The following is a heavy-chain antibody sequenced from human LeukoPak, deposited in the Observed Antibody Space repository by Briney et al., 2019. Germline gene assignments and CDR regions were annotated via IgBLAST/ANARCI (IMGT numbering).Heavy chain of an antibody. CDR1: GGSFSGYY. Sequence: SETLSLTCAVYGGSFSGYYWSWIRQPPGKGLEWIGEINHSGSTNYNPSLKSRVTISVDTSKNQFSLKLSSVAAADTAVYYCARVLTYSSGWYVGPPAFDIWGQGTMVTVSS. D-gene: IGHD6-19*01. V-gene: IGHV4-34*01. J-gene: IGHJ3*02. CDR2: INHSGST. CDR3: ARVLTYSSGWYVGPPAFDI.